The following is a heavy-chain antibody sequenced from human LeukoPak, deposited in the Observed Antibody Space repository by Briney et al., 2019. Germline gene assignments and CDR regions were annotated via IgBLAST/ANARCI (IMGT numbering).Heavy chain of an antibody. CDR3: ARDRYSSNPFDY. J-gene: IGHJ4*02. D-gene: IGHD6-13*01. V-gene: IGHV3-53*01. Sequence: GGSLRLSCAASWLTVSSNYMSWVRQAPGEGLGGVSVIYSGGSTYCADCVQRRFTISRDNSKNTLYLQMNRLRAEDPVVYYCARDRYSSNPFDYWGQGTLVTVSS. CDR2: IYSGGST. CDR1: WLTVSSNY.